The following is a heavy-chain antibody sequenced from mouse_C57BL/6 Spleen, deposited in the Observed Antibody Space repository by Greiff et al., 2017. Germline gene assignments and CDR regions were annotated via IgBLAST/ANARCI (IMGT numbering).Heavy chain of an antibody. CDR2: IDPSDSET. Sequence: QVQLQQSGAELVRPGSSVKLSCKASGYTFTSYWMHWVKQRPIQGLEWIGNIDPSDSETTYNQKFKDKATLTVDKSSSTAYMQLSSLTSEDSAVYYYARVRRDYAMDYWGQGTSVTVSS. J-gene: IGHJ4*01. V-gene: IGHV1-52*01. CDR1: GYTFTSYW. CDR3: ARVRRDYAMDY.